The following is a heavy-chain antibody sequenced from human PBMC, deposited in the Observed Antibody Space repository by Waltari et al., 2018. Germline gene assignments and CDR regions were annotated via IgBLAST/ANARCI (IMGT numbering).Heavy chain of an antibody. CDR3: ARDHGLTHYYDSSGYYDY. V-gene: IGHV3-7*01. Sequence: EVQLVESGGGLVQPGGSLRLSCAASGFTFSSHWMSWVRQAPGKGLERVATIKQVGSETYYVDSVKGRFTISRDNAKNSLYLQMNSLRAEDAAVYYCARDHGLTHYYDSSGYYDYWGQGTLVTVSS. CDR1: GFTFSSHW. D-gene: IGHD3-22*01. CDR2: IKQVGSET. J-gene: IGHJ4*02.